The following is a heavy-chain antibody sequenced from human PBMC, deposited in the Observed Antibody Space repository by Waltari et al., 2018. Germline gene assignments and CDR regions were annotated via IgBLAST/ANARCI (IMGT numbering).Heavy chain of an antibody. V-gene: IGHV3-74*01. D-gene: IGHD2-15*01. J-gene: IGHJ6*02. CDR3: ANHRRGGCGMDV. CDR2: IKAEGSAA. Sequence: QTPGKGLGWVAGIKAEGSAATYAESVRGRFTISRDNSKSPLYLRMNSLRVYDTAVYYCANHRRGGCGMDVWGHGTTVTVSS.